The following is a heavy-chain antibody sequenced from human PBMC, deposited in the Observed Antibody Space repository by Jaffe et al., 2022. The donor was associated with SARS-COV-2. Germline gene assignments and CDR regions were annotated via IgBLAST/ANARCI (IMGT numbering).Heavy chain of an antibody. V-gene: IGHV3-48*01. CDR2: ISSSSSTI. J-gene: IGHJ6*03. CDR3: AREWFGELLYSYYMDV. D-gene: IGHD3-10*01. CDR1: GFTFSSYS. Sequence: EVQLVESGGGLVQPGGSLRLSCAASGFTFSSYSMNWVRQAPGKGLEWVSYISSSSSTIYYADSVKGRFTISRDNAKNSLYLQMNSLRAEDTAVYYCAREWFGELLYSYYMDVWGKGTTVTVSS.